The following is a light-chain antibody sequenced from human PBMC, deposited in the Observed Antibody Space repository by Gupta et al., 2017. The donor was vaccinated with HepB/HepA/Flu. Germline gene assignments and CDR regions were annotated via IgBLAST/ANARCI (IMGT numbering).Light chain of an antibody. J-gene: IGKJ2*01. CDR1: QSVLYSSNNKNY. CDR2: WAS. V-gene: IGKV4-1*01. Sequence: DILMTQLPDSLALSLGERATINCKSSQSVLYSSNNKNYLAWYQQKPGQPPKLLIYWASTRESGVPDRFSGSGSGTDFTLTISSLQAEDVAVYYCQQDYSTPYTFGQGTKLEIK. CDR3: QQDYSTPYT.